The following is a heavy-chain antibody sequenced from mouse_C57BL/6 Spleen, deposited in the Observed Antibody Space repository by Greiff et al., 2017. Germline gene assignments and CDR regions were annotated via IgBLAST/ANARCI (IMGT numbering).Heavy chain of an antibody. CDR1: GYAFTNYL. J-gene: IGHJ1*03. CDR3: AYGSSPYWYFDV. Sequence: QVQLQQSGAELVRPGTSVKVSCKASGYAFTNYLIEWVKQRPGQGLEWIGVINPGSGGTNYNEKFKGKATLTADKSSSTAYMQLSSLTSEDSAVYFCAYGSSPYWYFDVWGTGTTVTVSS. D-gene: IGHD1-1*01. V-gene: IGHV1-54*01. CDR2: INPGSGGT.